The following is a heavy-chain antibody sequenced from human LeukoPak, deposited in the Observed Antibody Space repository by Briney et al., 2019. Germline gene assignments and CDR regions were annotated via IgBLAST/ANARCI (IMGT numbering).Heavy chain of an antibody. J-gene: IGHJ4*02. V-gene: IGHV3-64*01. Sequence: GGSLRLSCAASGFIFSTYGMHWVRQAPGKGLEYVSAISNNGGSTYYANSVRGRFTVSRDNSKNTVFLQMDSLGPDDMAVYFCARSPRGSGNFDYWGLGTLVTVSS. CDR1: GFIFSTYG. CDR3: ARSPRGSGNFDY. CDR2: ISNNGGST. D-gene: IGHD3-10*01.